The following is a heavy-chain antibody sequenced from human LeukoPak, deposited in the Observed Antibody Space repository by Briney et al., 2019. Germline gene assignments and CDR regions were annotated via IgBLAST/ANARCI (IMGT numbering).Heavy chain of an antibody. D-gene: IGHD6-13*01. CDR3: AREGAKAAGRGEFDY. V-gene: IGHV6-1*01. CDR1: GDSVSSNSAA. Sequence: SQTLSLTCAISGDSVSSNSAAWSWVRHSPSRGLEWLGSTYYRDKWYNDYAVSVKSRITINTDTSKNPLSLQLNTVTPEDTAVYYCAREGAKAAGRGEFDYWGQGTLVTVSS. J-gene: IGHJ4*02. CDR2: TYYRDKWYN.